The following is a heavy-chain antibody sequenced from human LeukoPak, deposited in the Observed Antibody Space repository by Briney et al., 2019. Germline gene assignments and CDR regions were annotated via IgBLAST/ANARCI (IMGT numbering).Heavy chain of an antibody. CDR2: INPNNGDT. Sequence: ASVKVSCKASGYTFTGYYMHWVRQAPGQGLEWMGWINPNNGDTKYAQKFQGWVTMTRDTSISTAYMELASLRSDDTAVFYCAREVGYSSSYYGRFDPWGQGTLVIVSS. D-gene: IGHD1-26*01. V-gene: IGHV1-2*04. J-gene: IGHJ5*02. CDR1: GYTFTGYY. CDR3: AREVGYSSSYYGRFDP.